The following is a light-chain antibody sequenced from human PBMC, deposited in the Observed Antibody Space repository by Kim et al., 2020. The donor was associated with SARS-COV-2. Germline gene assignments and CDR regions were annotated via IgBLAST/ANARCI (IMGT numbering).Light chain of an antibody. CDR2: ATS. Sequence: SASVGDRVTITCQASQGIYKYLNWYQQKAGKAPKVLIHATSNLETGVPSRFSGSGSGTDFTFTITSLQPEDIATYYCQQYDSLPYTFGQGTKLEI. CDR1: QGIYKY. J-gene: IGKJ2*01. CDR3: QQYDSLPYT. V-gene: IGKV1-33*01.